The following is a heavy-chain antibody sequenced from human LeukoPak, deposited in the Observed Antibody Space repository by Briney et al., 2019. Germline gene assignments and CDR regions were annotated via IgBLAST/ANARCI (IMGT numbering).Heavy chain of an antibody. CDR1: GGSISSSSYY. CDR2: IYYSGST. D-gene: IGHD3-10*01. CDR3: ARYYGGVFRVSYFDY. J-gene: IGHJ4*02. Sequence: SETLSLTCTVSGGSISSSSYYWGWIRRPPGKGLEWIGSIYYSGSTYYNPSLKSRVTISVDTSKNQFSLKLSSVTAADTAVYYCARYYGGVFRVSYFDYWGQGTLVTVSS. V-gene: IGHV4-39*07.